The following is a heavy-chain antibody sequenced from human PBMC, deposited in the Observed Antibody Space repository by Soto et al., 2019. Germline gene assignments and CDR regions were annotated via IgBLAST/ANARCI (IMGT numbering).Heavy chain of an antibody. Sequence: PSETLSLTCTVCGGSNSRDCYYWSWIRQHPGKGLEWIAYISYIGSSYSNPSLKSRVTISADTSKNQFSLRLTSVTAADTAVYFGARATPAGSSVSRGHGNLVTAS. CDR2: ISYIGSS. D-gene: IGHD2-2*01. CDR3: ARATPAGSSVS. V-gene: IGHV4-31*03. CDR1: GGSNSRDCYY. J-gene: IGHJ5*01.